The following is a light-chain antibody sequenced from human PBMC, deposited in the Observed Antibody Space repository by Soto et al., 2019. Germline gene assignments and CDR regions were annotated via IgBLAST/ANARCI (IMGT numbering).Light chain of an antibody. V-gene: IGKV3-11*01. CDR3: QQRAHWPPRT. CDR1: QTVSSY. CDR2: GAS. J-gene: IGKJ1*01. Sequence: ENVLTQSPGTLSLSPGERATLSCRASQTVSSYLTWYQQRPGQAPRLLISGASRRATGIPDRFSGSGSGTDFTLTISRLEPEDFAVYYCQQRAHWPPRTFGQGTK.